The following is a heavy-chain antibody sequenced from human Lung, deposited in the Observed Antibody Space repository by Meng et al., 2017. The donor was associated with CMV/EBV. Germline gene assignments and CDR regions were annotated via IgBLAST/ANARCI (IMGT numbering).Heavy chain of an antibody. D-gene: IGHD1-14*01. CDR1: GVSFSGYY. V-gene: IGHV4-34*01. CDR3: ARGDKPGAFDI. J-gene: IGHJ3*02. CDR2: TNHSGST. Sequence: ASAGFGVSFSGYYWTWIRQPPGQGLEWIGETNHSGSTNYSPSLKRLVTISVDTSKTQFPLNFTSVTAADTAVYYCARGDKPGAFDIWGQGTMVTVSS.